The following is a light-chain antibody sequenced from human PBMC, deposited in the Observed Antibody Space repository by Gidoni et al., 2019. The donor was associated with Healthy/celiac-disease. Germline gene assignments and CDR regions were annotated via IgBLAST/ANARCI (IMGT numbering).Light chain of an antibody. CDR1: QSITRY. CDR2: DAS. CDR3: QQSYIVPWT. Sequence: DIQRTQSPSPLSASVGDRVTTTCRASQSITRYLHWYQQKPGKAPKLLIYDASSLQSVVPTRFSGSGSGTDFTLTISSLQPEDFATYSCQQSYIVPWTFGQGTKVEVK. J-gene: IGKJ1*01. V-gene: IGKV1-39*01.